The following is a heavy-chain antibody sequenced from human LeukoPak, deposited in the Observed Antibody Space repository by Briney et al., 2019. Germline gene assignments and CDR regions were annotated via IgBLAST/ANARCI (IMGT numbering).Heavy chain of an antibody. J-gene: IGHJ6*03. D-gene: IGHD6-13*01. CDR1: GGSISSYY. V-gene: IGHV4-59*01. CDR2: IYYSGST. Sequence: SETLSLTCTVSGGSISSYYWSWVRQPPGEGLWWIGYIYYSGSTKYNPSLKSRVTISVDTSKNQFSLKLSSVTAADTAVYYCVSLAAAGTGDHYHYYYMDVWGKGTTVTVSS. CDR3: VSLAAAGTGDHYHYYYMDV.